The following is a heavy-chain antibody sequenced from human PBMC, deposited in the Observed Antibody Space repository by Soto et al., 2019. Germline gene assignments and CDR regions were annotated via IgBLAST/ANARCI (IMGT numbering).Heavy chain of an antibody. CDR1: GGTFNSYT. V-gene: IGHV1-69*02. CDR2: IIPILGIA. CDR3: ARVESGSYSAFDI. Sequence: QVQLVQSGAEVKKPRSSVKVSCKASGGTFNSYTISWVRQAHGQGLEWTGRIIPILGIAHYAQKFQGRVTITADKSRSTAYMERCSLRSEDTAVYYCARVESGSYSAFDIWGQGTMVTVSS. D-gene: IGHD1-26*01. J-gene: IGHJ3*02.